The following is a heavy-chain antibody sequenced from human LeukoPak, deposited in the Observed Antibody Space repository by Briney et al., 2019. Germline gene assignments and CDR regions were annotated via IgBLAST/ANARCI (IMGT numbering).Heavy chain of an antibody. Sequence: SETLSLTCTVSGGSISSYYWSWIRQPPGKGLEWIGYIYYSGSTNYNPSLKSRVTISVDTSKNQFSLKLSSVTAADTAVYYCARANTVTLRKYYYFDYWGQGTLITVSS. CDR3: ARANTVTLRKYYYFDY. J-gene: IGHJ4*02. D-gene: IGHD4-17*01. CDR1: GGSISSYY. CDR2: IYYSGST. V-gene: IGHV4-59*01.